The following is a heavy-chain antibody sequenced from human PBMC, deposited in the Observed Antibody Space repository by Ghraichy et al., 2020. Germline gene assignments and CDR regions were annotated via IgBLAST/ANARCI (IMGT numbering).Heavy chain of an antibody. CDR1: GFSVSSNY. CDR2: IYTDDTT. CDR3: AGGRDYSSRAPSDY. D-gene: IGHD3-10*01. V-gene: IGHV3-53*01. J-gene: IGHJ4*02. Sequence: GGSLRLSCAASGFSVSSNYMNWVRQAPGKGLEWVSVIYTDDTTYYADSVKGRFTISRDSSKNMLFLQMNSLRGEDTAVYFCAGGRDYSSRAPSDYWGQGTLVTVST.